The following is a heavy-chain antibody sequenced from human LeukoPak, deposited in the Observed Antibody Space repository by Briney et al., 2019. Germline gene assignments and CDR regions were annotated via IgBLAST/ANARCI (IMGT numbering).Heavy chain of an antibody. V-gene: IGHV4-34*01. CDR2: INHSGST. J-gene: IGHJ4*02. CDR1: GGSFSGYY. D-gene: IGHD6-13*01. CDR3: ARGQWYSSSYADY. Sequence: LETLSLTCAVYGGSFSGYYWSWIRQPPGKGLEWIGEINHSGSTNYNPSLKSRVTISVDTSKNQFSLKLSSVTAADTAVYYCARGQWYSSSYADYWGQGTLVTVSS.